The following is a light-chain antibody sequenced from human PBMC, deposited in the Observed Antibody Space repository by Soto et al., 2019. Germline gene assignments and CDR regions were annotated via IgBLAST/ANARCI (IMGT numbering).Light chain of an antibody. J-gene: IGLJ1*01. V-gene: IGLV2-11*01. CDR3: CSYSGSYAYV. CDR2: DVS. CDR1: SSDVGGYNY. Sequence: QSALTQPRSVSGSPGQSVTISCTGTSSDVGGYNYVSWYQQHPGKAPKLMIYDVSKRLSGVPDRFSGSKSGNTASLTISGLQAEDEADYSCCSYSGSYAYVFGTGTKVTVL.